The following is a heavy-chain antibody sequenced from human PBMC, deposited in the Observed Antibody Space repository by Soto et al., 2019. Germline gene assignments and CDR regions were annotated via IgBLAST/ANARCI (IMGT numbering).Heavy chain of an antibody. J-gene: IGHJ5*02. D-gene: IGHD1-7*01. CDR1: GGTFSNDI. Sequence: SVKVSCKASGGTFSNDIITWVRQAPGQGLEWMGRIIPLLDITNYAQKFQGRVTITADKSTSTAYMELNSLRSEDTAVYYCARGHTVWNWNYSFDPWGQVTLVTVAS. CDR3: ARGHTVWNWNYSFDP. V-gene: IGHV1-69*02. CDR2: IIPLLDIT.